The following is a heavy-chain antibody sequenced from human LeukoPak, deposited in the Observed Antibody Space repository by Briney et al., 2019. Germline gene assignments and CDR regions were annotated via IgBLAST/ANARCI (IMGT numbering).Heavy chain of an antibody. V-gene: IGHV3-66*01. CDR1: GFIVSSKY. CDR2: VYSDDNT. Sequence: GGSMRLSCAASGFIVSSKYMSWVCQAPGKGLEWVSVVYSDDNTYYADSVKGRFTLSRDNSKNTLYLQMNGLRAEDTAMYYCARVGAVAAADYWGQGTLVTVSS. CDR3: ARVGAVAAADY. D-gene: IGHD6-19*01. J-gene: IGHJ4*02.